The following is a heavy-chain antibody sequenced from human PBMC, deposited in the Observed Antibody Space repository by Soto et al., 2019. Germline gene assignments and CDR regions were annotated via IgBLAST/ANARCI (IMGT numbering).Heavy chain of an antibody. CDR1: GGSISSGGYS. J-gene: IGHJ5*02. V-gene: IGHV4-30-2*01. CDR2: TYHSGST. CDR3: ATGVAAAGTRWFDP. D-gene: IGHD6-13*01. Sequence: SETLSLTCAVSGGSISSGGYSWSWIRQPPGKGLEWIGYTYHSGSTYYNPSLKSRVTISLDRSKNQFSLKLSSVTAADTAVYYCATGVAAAGTRWFDPWGQGTLVTVSS.